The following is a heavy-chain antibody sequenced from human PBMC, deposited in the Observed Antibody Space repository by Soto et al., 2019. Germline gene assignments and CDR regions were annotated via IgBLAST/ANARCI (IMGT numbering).Heavy chain of an antibody. CDR2: VTTKTSNYAT. CDR3: ARSHLAVYSNADFDY. CDR1: GFIFSGST. Sequence: EVQLVESGGGLVQPGGSLKLSCAASGFIFSGSTMHWVRQASGKGLEWVGRVTTKTSNYATSYNAAVRGRFTISRDDSNNAAYLQMNSLKTEDSAVYYCARSHLAVYSNADFDYWGQGTLVTVSS. J-gene: IGHJ4*02. V-gene: IGHV3-73*01. D-gene: IGHD4-4*01.